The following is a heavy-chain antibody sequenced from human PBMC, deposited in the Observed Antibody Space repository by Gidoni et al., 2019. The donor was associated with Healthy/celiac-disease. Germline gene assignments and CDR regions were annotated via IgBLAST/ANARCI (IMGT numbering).Heavy chain of an antibody. CDR1: GFTFLRYS. Sequence: EVQLVESGGGLVKPGGSLRLSCSASGFTFLRYSMNWVRQAPGKGLEWVSSMSSSSSYRYYADAVKDRFTISRDNAKNSLYLQMNSLRAEDTAVYYCARAKDEYYYDSSGYAAIDYWGQGTLVTVSS. V-gene: IGHV3-21*01. CDR2: MSSSSSYR. J-gene: IGHJ4*02. D-gene: IGHD3-22*01. CDR3: ARAKDEYYYDSSGYAAIDY.